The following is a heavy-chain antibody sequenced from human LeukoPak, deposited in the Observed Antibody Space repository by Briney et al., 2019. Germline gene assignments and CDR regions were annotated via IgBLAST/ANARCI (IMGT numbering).Heavy chain of an antibody. CDR3: AKGRGRLHVNRGVYNYHYYMEV. J-gene: IGHJ6*03. Sequence: GASVKVSCKASGYTFTAYYMHWLRQAPGQGLEWMGGIIPIFGRAYYAQNLQGRVTITADKSTSTAYMELSSLGSEDTAIYYCAKGRGRLHVNRGVYNYHYYMEVWGTGTTVIVSS. CDR1: GYTFTAYY. V-gene: IGHV1-69*06. CDR2: IIPIFGRA. D-gene: IGHD3-10*01.